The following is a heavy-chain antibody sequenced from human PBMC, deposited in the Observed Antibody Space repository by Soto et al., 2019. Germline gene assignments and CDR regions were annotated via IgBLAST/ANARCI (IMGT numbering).Heavy chain of an antibody. D-gene: IGHD5-18*01. CDR3: ATGGYSYGWGY. V-gene: IGHV3-74*01. CDR2: VNPSGSAS. J-gene: IGHJ4*02. Sequence: EVQLVESGGGLVQPGGSLRLSCVGSGFTFSSYWMHWVRQVPGKGPVWVSRVNPSGSASSYADFVKGRFTVSRDNAKNTLYMEMSSLSAEVTAVYYCATGGYSYGWGYWGQGTLVTVSS. CDR1: GFTFSSYW.